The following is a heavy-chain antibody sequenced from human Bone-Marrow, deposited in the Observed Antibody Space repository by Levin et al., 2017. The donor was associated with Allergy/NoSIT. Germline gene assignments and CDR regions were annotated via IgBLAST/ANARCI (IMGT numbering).Heavy chain of an antibody. D-gene: IGHD2-21*01. J-gene: IGHJ4*02. Sequence: GESLKISCTASGFNFNTCDMNWVRQAPGKGLEWVSSISRHSTYIYYAESLKGRFTISRDNAKNSLYLQMNSLRPEDTAVYYCARGCGFHSDGELGYWGQCTLLLVSS. CDR2: ISRHSTYI. CDR3: ARGCGFHSDGELGY. V-gene: IGHV3-21*01. CDR1: GFNFNTCD.